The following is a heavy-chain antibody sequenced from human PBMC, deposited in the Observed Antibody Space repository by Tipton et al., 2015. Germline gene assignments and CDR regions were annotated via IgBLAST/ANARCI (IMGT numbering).Heavy chain of an antibody. CDR2: IWSHGKNQ. CDR3: ARVNSSSSETPSYYFDY. CDR1: GFTFSSYG. V-gene: IGHV3-33*01. J-gene: IGHJ4*01. Sequence: SLRLSCAASGFTFSSYGMHWVRRAPGKGLEWVAVIWSHGKNQHYGDSVKGRFTISRDNSKNTLYLQMNSLRAEDTAVYYCARVNSSSSETPSYYFDYWGQEPWSPSPQ. D-gene: IGHD6-6*01.